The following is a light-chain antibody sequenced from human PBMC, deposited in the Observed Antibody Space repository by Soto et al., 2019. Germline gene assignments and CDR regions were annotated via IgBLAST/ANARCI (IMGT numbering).Light chain of an antibody. J-gene: IGKJ1*01. CDR2: GAS. CDR1: QSINSN. Sequence: VMTQSPATLSVSPGERATLSCTASQSINSNLAWYQQRPGQAPRLLIYGASTRATGIPARFSGSGSGTEFTLTISSLQSEDFAVYYCQQYNNWPPWTFGQGTKVEIK. CDR3: QQYNNWPPWT. V-gene: IGKV3-15*01.